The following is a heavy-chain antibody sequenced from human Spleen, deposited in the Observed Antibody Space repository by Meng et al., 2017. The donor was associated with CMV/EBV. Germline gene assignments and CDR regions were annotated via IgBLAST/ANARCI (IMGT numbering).Heavy chain of an antibody. CDR1: GFTFSRSG. D-gene: IGHD2-2*01. J-gene: IGHJ6*02. V-gene: IGHV3-30*02. Sequence: GGSLRLSCTASGFTFSRSGMHWVRQAPGKGLEWVALIRDDGTNRYYEESVKGRFTISRDNSKNMLYLQMNSLRAEDTAVYYCARGGQYCSSTNCYPNYYYGMDVWGQGTTVTVSS. CDR2: IRDDGTNR. CDR3: ARGGQYCSSTNCYPNYYYGMDV.